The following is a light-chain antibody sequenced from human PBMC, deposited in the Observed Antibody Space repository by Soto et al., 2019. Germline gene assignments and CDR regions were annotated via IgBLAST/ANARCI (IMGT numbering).Light chain of an antibody. CDR2: DVS. J-gene: IGLJ1*01. CDR3: SSYTSSSTPYV. CDR1: SSDVGGYNY. V-gene: IGLV2-14*01. Sequence: QSALTQPASVSGSPGQSITISCTGTSSDVGGYNYVSWYQQHPGKAPKLMIYDVSNRPLGVSNRFSGSKSGNTASLTISGLQAEDEADYYCSSYTSSSTPYVFGTGTKLTFL.